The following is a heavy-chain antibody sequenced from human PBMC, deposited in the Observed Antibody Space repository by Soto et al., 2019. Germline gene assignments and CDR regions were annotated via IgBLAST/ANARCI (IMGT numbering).Heavy chain of an antibody. J-gene: IGHJ4*02. D-gene: IGHD6-19*01. V-gene: IGHV3-30-3*01. Sequence: QVQLVESGGGVVQPGRSLRLSCAASGFTFSSYAMHWVRQAPGKGLEWVAVISYDGSNKYYADSVKGRFTISRDNSKNTLYLQMNSLRAEDTAVYYCARTAVAGTLDYWGQGTLVTVSS. CDR3: ARTAVAGTLDY. CDR2: ISYDGSNK. CDR1: GFTFSSYA.